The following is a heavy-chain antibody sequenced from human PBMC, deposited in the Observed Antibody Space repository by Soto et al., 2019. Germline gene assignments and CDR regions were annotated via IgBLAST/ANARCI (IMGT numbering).Heavy chain of an antibody. D-gene: IGHD2-2*01. Sequence: QITLEESGPTLVNPTQTLTLTCSFSGFSLATSGVGVGWIRQPPGQALEWLAIVYWDDDKKYSPSLASRLTVTWDTSKNQVVRTVTNMDPADTGTYFWAHRPYCGITSCYGMDFCEHWGRGILVTVS. CDR2: VYWDDDK. V-gene: IGHV2-5*02. CDR3: AHRPYCGITSCYGMDFCEH. CDR1: GFSLATSGVG. J-gene: IGHJ4*02.